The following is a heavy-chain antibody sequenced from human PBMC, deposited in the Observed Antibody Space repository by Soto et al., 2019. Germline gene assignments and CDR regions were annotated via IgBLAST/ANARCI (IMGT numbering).Heavy chain of an antibody. CDR3: ARRVRYYYGMDV. Sequence: GESLKISCMGSGYKVSTWHNFTSYWIAWVRQMPGEGLEWMGIIYPGDSDTRYSPSFQGQVTISADKSINSVYLQWSSLKASDTATYYCARRVRYYYGMDVWGQGTTVTVSS. CDR2: IYPGDSDT. V-gene: IGHV5-51*01. J-gene: IGHJ6*02. CDR1: GYKVSTWHNFTSYW. D-gene: IGHD4-17*01.